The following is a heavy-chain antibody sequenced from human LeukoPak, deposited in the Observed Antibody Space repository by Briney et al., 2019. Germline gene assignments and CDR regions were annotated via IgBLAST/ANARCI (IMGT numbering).Heavy chain of an antibody. CDR2: IYSGGST. CDR1: GFTFSSYS. Sequence: GGSLRLSCAASGFTFSSYSMDLVRQAPGKGLEWVSVIYSGGSTYYADSVKGRFTISRDNSKNTLYLQMNSLRAEDTAVYYCARDMSLLRGSLDGMDVWGQGTTVTVSS. D-gene: IGHD1-26*01. V-gene: IGHV3-66*01. CDR3: ARDMSLLRGSLDGMDV. J-gene: IGHJ6*02.